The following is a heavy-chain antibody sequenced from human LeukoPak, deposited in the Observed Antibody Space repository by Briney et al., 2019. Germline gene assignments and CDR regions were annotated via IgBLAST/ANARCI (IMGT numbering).Heavy chain of an antibody. CDR3: AGSADVYSSSWSSYYYHGLDV. V-gene: IGHV3-48*03. CDR2: ISTSGYTK. Sequence: GGSLRLSCAASGFTFSSYEINWVRQAPGKGLEWVSYISTSGYTKYYADSVKGRFTISRDNAKNSVFLQMDSLRAEDTAVYYCAGSADVYSSSWSSYYYHGLDVWGQGTTVTVSS. D-gene: IGHD2-2*01. CDR1: GFTFSSYE. J-gene: IGHJ6*02.